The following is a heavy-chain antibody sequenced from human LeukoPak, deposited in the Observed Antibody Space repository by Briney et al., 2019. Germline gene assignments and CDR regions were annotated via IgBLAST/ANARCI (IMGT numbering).Heavy chain of an antibody. D-gene: IGHD3-22*01. CDR3: ARDHRTESDGYYFVNELWYFDL. J-gene: IGHJ2*01. V-gene: IGHV1-3*01. CDR1: GYSFRNYG. Sequence: ASVKVSCKASGYSFRNYGMHWVRQAPGQRLEWMGWINPTNEKTKYSEKFQGRVTISRDTGASTVYMELSSLRSEDTAVYYCARDHRTESDGYYFVNELWYFDLWGRGTLVTVSS. CDR2: INPTNEKT.